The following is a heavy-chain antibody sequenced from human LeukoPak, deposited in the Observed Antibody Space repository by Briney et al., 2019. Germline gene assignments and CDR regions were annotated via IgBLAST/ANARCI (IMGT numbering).Heavy chain of an antibody. CDR1: GFTFSMYV. Sequence: GGSLRLSCAASGFTFSMYVMSWVRQAPGRGLEWVSGLSGSGDNTFYADSVKGRFTISRDNSKSTLFLQTNTLRAEDTALYYCAKARYYDFWSGYKGDAFEIWGRGTMVVVSS. CDR3: AKARYYDFWSGYKGDAFEI. V-gene: IGHV3-23*01. CDR2: LSGSGDNT. D-gene: IGHD3-3*01. J-gene: IGHJ3*02.